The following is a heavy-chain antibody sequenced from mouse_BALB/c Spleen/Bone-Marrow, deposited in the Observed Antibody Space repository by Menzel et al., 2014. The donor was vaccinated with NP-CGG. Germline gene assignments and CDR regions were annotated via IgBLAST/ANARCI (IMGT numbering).Heavy chain of an antibody. D-gene: IGHD2-1*01. CDR3: ARDWAYGNWYFDV. CDR1: GFSLKNYG. Sequence: QVQLKESGPGLVAPSQRLSITCTVSGFSLKNYGVHWVRQPPGKGLEWLGVIGTGGGTNYNSALMSRLSISIDNSKSQVFLKMNSLQTDDTAMYYCARDWAYGNWYFDVWGAGTPVTVSS. J-gene: IGHJ1*01. CDR2: IGTGGGT. V-gene: IGHV2-9*02.